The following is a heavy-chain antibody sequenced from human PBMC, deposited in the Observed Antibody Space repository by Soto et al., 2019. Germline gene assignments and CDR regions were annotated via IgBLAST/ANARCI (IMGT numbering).Heavy chain of an antibody. D-gene: IGHD1-26*01. CDR2: ISWKDEK. CDR1: GFSLSTSGAG. CDR3: AHRYGGNYYRWYFDS. Sequence: QITLKESGPTLVKPTQTLTVTCTFSGFSLSTSGAGVGWIRQSPGKAPEWLALISWKDEKRYNPGLKSRLNITKDTSQNQVVLTMTDLDPVDTATYFCAHRYGGNYYRWYFDSWGQGTLVTVSS. V-gene: IGHV2-5*01. J-gene: IGHJ4*02.